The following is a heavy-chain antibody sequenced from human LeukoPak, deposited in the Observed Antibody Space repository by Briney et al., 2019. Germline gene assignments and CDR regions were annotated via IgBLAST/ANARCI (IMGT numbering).Heavy chain of an antibody. CDR2: INHSGCT. J-gene: IGHJ4*02. CDR3: ARGGDTAMDY. CDR1: GGSFSGYY. V-gene: IGHV4-34*01. Sequence: SETLSLTCAVYGGSFSGYYWSWIRQPPGKGLEWIGEINHSGCTNYNPSLKSRVTISVDTSKNQFSLKLSSVTAADTAVYYCARGGDTAMDYWGPGTLVTVSS. D-gene: IGHD5-18*01.